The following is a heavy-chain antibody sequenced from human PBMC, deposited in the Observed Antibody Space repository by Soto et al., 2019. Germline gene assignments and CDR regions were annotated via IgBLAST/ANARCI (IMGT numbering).Heavy chain of an antibody. D-gene: IGHD3-10*01. CDR1: GYTFTSYG. J-gene: IGHJ6*02. CDR3: ARGLGLLWFGESPNYYYGMDV. CDR2: ISAYSGNT. V-gene: IGHV1-18*01. Sequence: ASVKVSCKASGYTFTSYGISWVRQAPGQGLEWMGWISAYSGNTNYAQRLQGRVTMTTDTSTSTAYMELRSLRSDDTAVYYCARGLGLLWFGESPNYYYGMDVWGQGTTVTVSS.